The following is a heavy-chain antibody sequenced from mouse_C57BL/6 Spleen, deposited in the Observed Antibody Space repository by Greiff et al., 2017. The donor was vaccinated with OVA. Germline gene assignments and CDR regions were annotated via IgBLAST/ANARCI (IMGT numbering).Heavy chain of an antibody. Sequence: VKLVESGAELVRPGASVTLSCKASGYTFTDYEMHWVKQTPVHGLEWIGAIDPETGGTAYNQKFKGKAILTADKSSSTAYMELRSLTSEDSAVYYCTRNWGKGAMDYWAQGTSVTVSS. D-gene: IGHD4-1*01. J-gene: IGHJ4*01. CDR3: TRNWGKGAMDY. CDR1: GYTFTDYE. CDR2: IDPETGGT. V-gene: IGHV1-15*01.